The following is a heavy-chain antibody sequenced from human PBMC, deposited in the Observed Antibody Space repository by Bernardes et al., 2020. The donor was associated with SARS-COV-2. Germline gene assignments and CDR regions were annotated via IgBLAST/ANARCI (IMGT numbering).Heavy chain of an antibody. Sequence: SETLSLTCRVHGGSLSGYYWNWIRQSPGRGLEWIGDINDSGSTNYNPSLRSRVAILVDTASNHFSLRLSSVTAADTAVYYCARGVRYFRAFDPWGQGTLVTVSS. D-gene: IGHD3-9*01. CDR3: ARGVRYFRAFDP. J-gene: IGHJ5*02. CDR1: GGSLSGYY. CDR2: INDSGST. V-gene: IGHV4-34*01.